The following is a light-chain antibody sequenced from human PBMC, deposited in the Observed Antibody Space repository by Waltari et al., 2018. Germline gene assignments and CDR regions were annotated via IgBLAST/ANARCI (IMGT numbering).Light chain of an antibody. CDR3: QCYDSSLSGSV. CDR2: GNT. J-gene: IGLJ3*02. CDR1: SPNIGAGYP. V-gene: IGLV1-40*01. Sequence: QSVLTQPPSVSGPPGQRVTIPCTGSSPNIGAGYPVHWYQQLPGTAPKLLIYGNTNRPSGVPDRFSGSKSGTSASLAITGLQAEDEADYYCQCYDSSLSGSVFGGGTKLTVL.